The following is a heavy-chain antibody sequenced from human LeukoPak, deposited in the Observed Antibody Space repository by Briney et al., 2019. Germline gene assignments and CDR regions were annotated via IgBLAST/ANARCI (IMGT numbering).Heavy chain of an antibody. D-gene: IGHD3-10*01. Sequence: GGSLRLSCAASGFTFDDYAMHWVRQAPGKGLEWVSLISWDGGSTYYADSVKGRFTISRDNSKNSLYLQMNSLRAEDTALYYCAKDKSGFGESPIDYWGQGTLVTVSS. CDR3: AKDKSGFGESPIDY. CDR2: ISWDGGST. V-gene: IGHV3-43D*03. CDR1: GFTFDDYA. J-gene: IGHJ4*02.